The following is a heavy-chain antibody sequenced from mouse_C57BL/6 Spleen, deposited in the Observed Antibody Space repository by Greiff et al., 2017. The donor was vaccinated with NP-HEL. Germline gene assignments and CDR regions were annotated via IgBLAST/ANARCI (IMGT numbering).Heavy chain of an antibody. J-gene: IGHJ3*01. CDR2: INPNNGGT. CDR3: ARPSYGYDVAWFAY. Sequence: VQLQQSGPELVKPGASVKIPCKASGYTFTDYNMDWVKQSHGKSLEWIGDINPNNGGTIYNQKFKGKATLTVDKSSSTAYMELRSLTSEDTAVYYCARPSYGYDVAWFAYWGQGTLVTVSA. D-gene: IGHD2-2*01. CDR1: GYTFTDYN. V-gene: IGHV1-18*01.